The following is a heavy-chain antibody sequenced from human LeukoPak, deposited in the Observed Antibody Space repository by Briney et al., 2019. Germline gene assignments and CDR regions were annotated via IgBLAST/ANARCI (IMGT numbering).Heavy chain of an antibody. CDR3: ARGRGHCTGASCDIDY. CDR2: IISRGDTT. CDR1: GFTFNSWS. V-gene: IGHV3-48*04. Sequence: GGSLRLSCAASGFTFNSWSMNWVRQAPGKGLEWISNIISRGDTTLYADSVKGRITISRDNAKNSLFLQLNSLRAEDTAVYYCARGRGHCTGASCDIDYWGQGTLVTVSS. D-gene: IGHD2-8*02. J-gene: IGHJ4*02.